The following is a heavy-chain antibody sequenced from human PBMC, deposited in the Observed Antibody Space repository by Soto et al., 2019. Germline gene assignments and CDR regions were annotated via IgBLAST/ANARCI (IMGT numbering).Heavy chain of an antibody. J-gene: IGHJ4*02. V-gene: IGHV3-48*02. CDR1: GFSFSRYS. Sequence: ESGGGLVQPGGSLRLSCVVSGFSFSRYSMNWVRQAPGKGLEWVSSISVSSSTIYYADSVKGRFTVSRDNAKNSLYLQMNSLRDEDTAVYYCAREAYDSSGYDLIYFDYWGQGTLVTASS. D-gene: IGHD3-22*01. CDR3: AREAYDSSGYDLIYFDY. CDR2: ISVSSSTI.